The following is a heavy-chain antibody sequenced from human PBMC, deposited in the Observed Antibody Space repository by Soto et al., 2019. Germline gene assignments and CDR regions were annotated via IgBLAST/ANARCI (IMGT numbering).Heavy chain of an antibody. CDR1: GGTFSSYT. CDR2: IIPILGIA. Sequence: QVQLVQSGAEVKKPGSSVKVSCKASGGTFSSYTISWVRQAPGQGLEWMGRIIPILGIANYAQKFQGRVTITADQSTSTAYMELSSLRSEDTAVYYCAREGGYCSGGSCYSVYYYYGMDVWGQGTTVTVSS. V-gene: IGHV1-69*08. J-gene: IGHJ6*02. D-gene: IGHD2-15*01. CDR3: AREGGYCSGGSCYSVYYYYGMDV.